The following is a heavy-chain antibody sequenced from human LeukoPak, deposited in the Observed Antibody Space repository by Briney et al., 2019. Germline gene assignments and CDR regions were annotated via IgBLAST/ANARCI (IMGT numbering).Heavy chain of an antibody. CDR3: ARDDYRGVTNFDP. CDR1: GGSISPYF. D-gene: IGHD3-10*01. Sequence: KPSETLSLTCTVSGGSISPYFWSWTRQPPGKGLEWIGYISYTGSTNYNPSLKSRVTISVDTSKNQFSLQLTSVTAADTAVYYCARDDYRGVTNFDPWGQGTLVTVSS. V-gene: IGHV4-59*01. CDR2: ISYTGST. J-gene: IGHJ5*02.